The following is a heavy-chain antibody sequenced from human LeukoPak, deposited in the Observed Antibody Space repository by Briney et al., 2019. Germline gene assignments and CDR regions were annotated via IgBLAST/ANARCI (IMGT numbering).Heavy chain of an antibody. CDR3: TTGATAFDY. D-gene: IGHD1-26*01. V-gene: IGHV3-74*01. CDR1: GFTFSNYW. CDR2: VDGDGSST. Sequence: GGSLRLSCAASGFTFSNYWIHWVRQPPGKGLVWVSRVDGDGSSTIYADSVKGRSTISRDNAKNTVYLQINSLRDEDTAVYYCTTGATAFDYWGQGTLVTVSS. J-gene: IGHJ4*02.